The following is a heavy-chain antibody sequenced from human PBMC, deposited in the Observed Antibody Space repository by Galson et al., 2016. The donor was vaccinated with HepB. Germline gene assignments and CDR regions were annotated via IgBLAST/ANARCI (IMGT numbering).Heavy chain of an antibody. CDR3: AKERLAISAIGYFDY. D-gene: IGHD3-3*01. Sequence: QAPGKGLEWVSDISGGGTNTNYADSVKGRFTVSRDNSKNMLYMEMNSLRAEDTAIYYCAKERLAISAIGYFDYWGQGTLVAVSS. V-gene: IGHV3-23*01. J-gene: IGHJ4*02. CDR2: ISGGGTNT.